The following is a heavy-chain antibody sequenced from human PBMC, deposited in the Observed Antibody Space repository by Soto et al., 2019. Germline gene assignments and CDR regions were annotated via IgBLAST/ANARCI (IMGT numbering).Heavy chain of an antibody. Sequence: PGGSLRLSCAATGFNFSSYGMHWVRQAPGKGLEWMAVIWYHGRSQFYADSVQGRFTISRDNSKNTLYLHMNSLRAEDTAVYYCARWGRDMDVWGQGTTVTVSS. D-gene: IGHD3-10*01. J-gene: IGHJ6*02. CDR2: IWYHGRSQ. V-gene: IGHV3-33*01. CDR1: GFNFSSYG. CDR3: ARWGRDMDV.